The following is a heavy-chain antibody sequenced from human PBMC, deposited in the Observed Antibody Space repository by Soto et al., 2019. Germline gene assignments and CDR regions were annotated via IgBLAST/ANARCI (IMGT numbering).Heavy chain of an antibody. J-gene: IGHJ4*02. Sequence: ASVKVSCKASGYTFTDYGITWVRQAPGQGLEWMGWISTYNGNTKYAQKVQDRVTMTTDTSTSTAYMELRSLRSDDTAMYYCARLNDILTGSYYFDYWGQGTLVTVSS. CDR1: GYTFTDYG. D-gene: IGHD3-9*01. CDR3: ARLNDILTGSYYFDY. CDR2: ISTYNGNT. V-gene: IGHV1-18*01.